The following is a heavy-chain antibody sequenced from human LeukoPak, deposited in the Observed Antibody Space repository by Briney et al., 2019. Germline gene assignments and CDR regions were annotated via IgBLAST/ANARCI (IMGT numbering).Heavy chain of an antibody. D-gene: IGHD1-26*01. V-gene: IGHV3-23*01. CDR3: ARSLYIVGATTVGF. J-gene: IGHJ4*02. CDR2: ISDSGGST. CDR1: GFTFSSYA. Sequence: GGSLRLSCAASGFTFSSYAMSWVRQAPGKGLEWVSSISDSGGSTYYADSVKGRFTISRDNAKNSLFLQMNSLRAEDTAVYYCARSLYIVGATTVGFWGQGTLVTVSS.